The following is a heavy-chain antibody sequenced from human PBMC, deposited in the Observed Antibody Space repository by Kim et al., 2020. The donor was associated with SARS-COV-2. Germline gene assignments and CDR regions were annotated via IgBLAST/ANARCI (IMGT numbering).Heavy chain of an antibody. V-gene: IGHV4-39*01. D-gene: IGHD2-2*01. CDR1: GGSISSTTYY. CDR3: ARCQRDYALTDY. Sequence: SETLSLTCTVSGGSISSTTYYWAWVRQPPGKRLEYIGSISYSGRTYYNPSLKSRVTMSVDTSKNQFSLKLRSVTATDTAVYYCARCQRDYALTDYWGQGTLVTVSS. CDR2: ISYSGRT. J-gene: IGHJ4*02.